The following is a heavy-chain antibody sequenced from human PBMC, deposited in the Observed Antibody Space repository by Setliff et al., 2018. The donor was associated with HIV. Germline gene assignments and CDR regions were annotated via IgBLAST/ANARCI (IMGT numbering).Heavy chain of an antibody. J-gene: IGHJ6*03. CDR1: GVSIRSDVYY. D-gene: IGHD3-22*01. CDR2: IYTSGST. V-gene: IGHV4-61*09. Sequence: LSLTCTVSGVSIRSDVYYWSWIRQPAGKGLEWIGHIYTSGSTNYNPSLKSRVTMSVDTSKNQFSLKLSSVTAADTAVYYCARVVGYYDSSGYPNYYYYYMDVWGKGTTVTVSS. CDR3: ARVVGYYDSSGYPNYYYYYMDV.